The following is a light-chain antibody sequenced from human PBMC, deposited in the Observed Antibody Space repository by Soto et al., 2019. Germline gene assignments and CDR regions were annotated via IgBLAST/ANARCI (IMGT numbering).Light chain of an antibody. CDR3: SSFAGSNNFGV. J-gene: IGLJ1*01. CDR1: SSDIGGYNY. Sequence: QSVLTQPPSANGSPGQSVTISCTGTSSDIGGYNYVSWYQQHPGKAPKLMIFEVSKRPSGVPDRFSGSKSGNTASLTVSGLQAEDEADYYCSSFAGSNNFGVFGTGTKVTVL. V-gene: IGLV2-8*01. CDR2: EVS.